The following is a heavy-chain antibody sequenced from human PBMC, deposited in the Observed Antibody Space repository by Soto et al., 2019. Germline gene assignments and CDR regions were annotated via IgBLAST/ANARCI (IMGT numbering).Heavy chain of an antibody. Sequence: GASVKVSCKASGGTFSSYAISWVRQAPGQGLEWMGGIIPIFGTANYAQKLQGRVTITADKSTSTAYMELSSLRSEDTAVYYCARDKAGGAAADYWGQGTLVTVSS. V-gene: IGHV1-69*06. J-gene: IGHJ4*02. D-gene: IGHD3-10*01. CDR2: IIPIFGTA. CDR3: ARDKAGGAAADY. CDR1: GGTFSSYA.